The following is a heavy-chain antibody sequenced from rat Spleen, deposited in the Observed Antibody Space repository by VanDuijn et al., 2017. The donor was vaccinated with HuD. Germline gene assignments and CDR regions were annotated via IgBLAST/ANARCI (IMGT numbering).Heavy chain of an antibody. V-gene: IGHV3-3*01. CDR3: ARGLTGGFDY. Sequence: VQLQESGPGLVKPSQSLSLTCSVTAYSIISSYRWNWIRKFPGNKLEWMGHINSAGTTTHNPSLKSRISITRDTSKNQFFLQLNSVTTEDTATYYCARGLTGGFDYWGQGVMVTVSS. J-gene: IGHJ2*01. D-gene: IGHD5-1*01. CDR1: AYSIISSYR. CDR2: INSAGTT.